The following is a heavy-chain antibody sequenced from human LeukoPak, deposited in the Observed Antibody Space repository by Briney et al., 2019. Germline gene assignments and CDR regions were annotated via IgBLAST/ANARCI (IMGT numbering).Heavy chain of an antibody. CDR3: AKDRDFTYSSSRGTFDI. CDR2: ISSSGSTI. V-gene: IGHV3-48*04. CDR1: GFTFSSYA. Sequence: GGSLRLSCAASGFTFSSYAMSWVRQAPGKGLEWVSYISSSGSTIYYADSVKGRFTISRDNAKNSLYLQMNSLRAEDTALYYCAKDRDFTYSSSRGTFDIGGQGTMVTVSS. D-gene: IGHD6-13*01. J-gene: IGHJ3*02.